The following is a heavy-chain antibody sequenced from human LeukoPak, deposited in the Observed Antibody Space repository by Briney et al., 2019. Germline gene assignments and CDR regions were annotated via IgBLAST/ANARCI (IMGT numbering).Heavy chain of an antibody. CDR2: ISWNSGSI. CDR3: AKGATVAGRYYYYYYGMDV. CDR1: GFTFDDYA. V-gene: IGHV3-9*01. J-gene: IGHJ6*02. Sequence: GGSLRLSCAASGFTFDDYAMHWVRQAPGKGLEWVSGISWNSGSIGYADSVKGRFTISRDNAKNSLYLQMNSLRAEDTALYYCAKGATVAGRYYYYYYGMDVWGQGTTVTVSS. D-gene: IGHD6-19*01.